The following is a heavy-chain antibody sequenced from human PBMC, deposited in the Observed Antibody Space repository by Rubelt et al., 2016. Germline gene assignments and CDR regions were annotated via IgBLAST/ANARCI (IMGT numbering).Heavy chain of an antibody. J-gene: IGHJ5*02. CDR1: GYTFTTYG. Sequence: QAQLVQSGTEVKKPGASVKVSCKASGYTFTTYGISWVRQAPGQGLEWVGWVSPYNTNTNYAQHLQGRVTLTTDPSTGTTYLERWGLGSDESAVCCCSGGLVFDPWGQGTRVTVSS. D-gene: IGHD4-11*01. CDR2: VSPYNTNT. CDR3: SGGLVFDP. V-gene: IGHV1-18*01.